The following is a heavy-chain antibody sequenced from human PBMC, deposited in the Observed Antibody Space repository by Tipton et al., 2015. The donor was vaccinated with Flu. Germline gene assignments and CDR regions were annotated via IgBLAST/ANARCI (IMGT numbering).Heavy chain of an antibody. CDR1: GGSITSGGYY. J-gene: IGHJ4*02. Sequence: TLSLTCTVSGGSITSGGYYWSWIRQPPGKGLEWIGYIHYRGSTYYNPSLEGRLRMSVDASKNQFSLELNSVTVADTAAYYCARGGSGTPHYWGQGTLVNVTS. V-gene: IGHV4-31*03. CDR3: ARGGSGTPHY. D-gene: IGHD3-10*01. CDR2: IHYRGST.